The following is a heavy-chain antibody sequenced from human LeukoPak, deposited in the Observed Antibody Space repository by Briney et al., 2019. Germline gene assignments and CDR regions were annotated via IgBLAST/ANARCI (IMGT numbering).Heavy chain of an antibody. J-gene: IGHJ4*02. CDR2: ISRDGINT. Sequence: GSLRLSCAASGFAFSGYDMIWVRQTPGKGLQWVSSISRDGINTHYAESVKGRFTISRDNAKNSLYLQMNSLRVEDTAVYFCARDWRSGTYYLDYWGQGTLVTVSS. D-gene: IGHD1-26*01. CDR3: ARDWRSGTYYLDY. CDR1: GFAFSGYD. V-gene: IGHV3-21*01.